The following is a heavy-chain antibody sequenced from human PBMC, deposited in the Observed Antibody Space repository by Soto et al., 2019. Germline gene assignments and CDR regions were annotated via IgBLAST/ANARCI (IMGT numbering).Heavy chain of an antibody. D-gene: IGHD6-19*01. V-gene: IGHV1-69*13. Sequence: SVKVSYKASGGTFSSYAISWVRQAPGQGLEWMGGIIPIFGTANYAQKFQGRVTITADESTSTAYMELSSLRSEDTAVYYCARDQSSGWYVAPLYYYYGMDVWGQGTTVTVSS. CDR3: ARDQSSGWYVAPLYYYYGMDV. CDR1: GGTFSSYA. CDR2: IIPIFGTA. J-gene: IGHJ6*02.